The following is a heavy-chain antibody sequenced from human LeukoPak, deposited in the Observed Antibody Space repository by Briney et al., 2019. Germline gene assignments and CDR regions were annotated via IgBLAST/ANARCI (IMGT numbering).Heavy chain of an antibody. D-gene: IGHD3-22*01. J-gene: IGHJ4*02. CDR3: ARDRSYYSDTGTDY. V-gene: IGHV4-61*02. Sequence: SETLSLTCSVSGASISRGSHYWSWIRQPAGKGLEWIGRIYTIGNTNCNPSLWRRVTISVDTSRNQFSLRLSSVTAADTAVYYCARDRSYYSDTGTDYWGQGVLVTVSS. CDR2: IYTIGNT. CDR1: GASISRGSHY.